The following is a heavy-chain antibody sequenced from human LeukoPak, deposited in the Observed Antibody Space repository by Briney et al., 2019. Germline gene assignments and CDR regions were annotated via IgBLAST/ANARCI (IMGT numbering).Heavy chain of an antibody. CDR3: AREYTDYGGNSADY. V-gene: IGHV3-43D*03. D-gene: IGHD4-23*01. Sequence: PGGSLRLSCAASGFTFDDYAMHWVRQAPGKGLEWVSLISWDGGSTYYADSVKGRFTISRDNAKNSLYLQMNSLRAEDTAVYYCAREYTDYGGNSADYWGQGTLVTVSS. CDR2: ISWDGGST. CDR1: GFTFDDYA. J-gene: IGHJ4*02.